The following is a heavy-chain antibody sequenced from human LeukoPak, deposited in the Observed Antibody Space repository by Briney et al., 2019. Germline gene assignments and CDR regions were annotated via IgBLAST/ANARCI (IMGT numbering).Heavy chain of an antibody. Sequence: GASVKVSCKASGCTFTGYYMHWVRQAPGQGLEWMGWINPNSGGTNYAQKFQGRVTMTRDTSISTAYMELSRLRSDDTAVYYCASAYVLRYFDIDYWGQGTLVTVSS. CDR1: GCTFTGYY. CDR3: ASAYVLRYFDIDY. J-gene: IGHJ4*02. CDR2: INPNSGGT. V-gene: IGHV1-2*02. D-gene: IGHD3-9*01.